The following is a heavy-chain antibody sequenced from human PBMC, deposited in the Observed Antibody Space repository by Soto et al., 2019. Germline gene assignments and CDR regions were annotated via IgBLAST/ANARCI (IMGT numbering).Heavy chain of an antibody. CDR3: AKGVRYCSSTSCYTPRNWFDP. CDR2: ISGSGGST. J-gene: IGHJ5*02. D-gene: IGHD2-2*02. CDR1: GFTFSSYA. V-gene: IGHV3-23*01. Sequence: EVQLLESGGGLVQPGGSLRLSCAASGFTFSSYAMSWVRQAPGKGLEWVSAISGSGGSTYYADSVKGRFTISRDNSKNTLYLQMNSLRAEDKAVYYCAKGVRYCSSTSCYTPRNWFDPWGQGTLVTVSS.